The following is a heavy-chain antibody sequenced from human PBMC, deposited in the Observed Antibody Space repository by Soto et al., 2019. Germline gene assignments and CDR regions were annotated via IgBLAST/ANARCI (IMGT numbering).Heavy chain of an antibody. CDR2: IYYSGST. J-gene: IGHJ6*02. CDR1: GGSISSYY. Sequence: KPSETLSRTCIVSGGSISSYYWSWIRQPPGKGLEWIGYIYYSGSTNYNPSLKSRVTISVDTSKNQFSLKLSSVTAADTAVYYCARSYMIAAPPFYYYYYGMDVWAQGTTVTVSS. D-gene: IGHD6-6*01. CDR3: ARSYMIAAPPFYYYYYGMDV. V-gene: IGHV4-59*01.